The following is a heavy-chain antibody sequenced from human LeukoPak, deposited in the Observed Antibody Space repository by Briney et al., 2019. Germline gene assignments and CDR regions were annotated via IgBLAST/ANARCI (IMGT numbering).Heavy chain of an antibody. J-gene: IGHJ4*02. D-gene: IGHD3-22*01. CDR3: ARVTMIVVDY. V-gene: IGHV4-38-2*02. CDR2: INHSGST. Sequence: SETLSLTCTVSGYSISSGYYWGWIRQPPGKGLEWIGEINHSGSTNYNPSLKSRVTISVDTSKNQFSLKLSSVTAADTAVYYCARVTMIVVDYWGQGTLVTVSS. CDR1: GYSISSGYY.